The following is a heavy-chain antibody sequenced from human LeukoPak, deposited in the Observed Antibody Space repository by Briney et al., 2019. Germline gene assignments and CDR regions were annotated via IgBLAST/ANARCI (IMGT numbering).Heavy chain of an antibody. CDR1: GFTVSSNY. Sequence: PGGSLRLSWAASGFTVSSNYMSWGRPAPAKGVGGVSVFYSGTSTYYADSVKGRFTISRDNAKNTLYLQMNSLRAEDTAVYYCASVYVTNLKFDWLPSGDYWGQGTLVTVSS. CDR2: FYSGTST. CDR3: ASVYVTNLKFDWLPSGDY. D-gene: IGHD3-9*01. J-gene: IGHJ4*02. V-gene: IGHV3-53*01.